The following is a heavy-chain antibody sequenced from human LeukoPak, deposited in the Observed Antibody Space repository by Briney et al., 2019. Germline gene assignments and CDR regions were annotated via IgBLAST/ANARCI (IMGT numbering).Heavy chain of an antibody. D-gene: IGHD3-3*01. CDR2: FYSSGST. CDR1: GVSINSGNYY. V-gene: IGHV4-61*02. J-gene: IGHJ4*02. Sequence: SQTLSLTCTVSGVSINSGNYYWTWIRQPAGKGLEWIGRFYSSGSTDYNPSLKSRVSISLDTSNNQFSLTLKSVTAADTAMYYCARDGVVSMELDYWGQGTLVTVSS. CDR3: ARDGVVSMELDY.